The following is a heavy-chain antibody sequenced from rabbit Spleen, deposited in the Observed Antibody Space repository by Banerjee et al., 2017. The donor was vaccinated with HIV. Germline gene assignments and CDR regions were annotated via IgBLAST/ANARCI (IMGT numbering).Heavy chain of an antibody. V-gene: IGHV1S47*01. J-gene: IGHJ4*01. CDR3: ARSGVYYGSDWGPTYFNL. D-gene: IGHD4-1*01. CDR1: GFSFSSNA. Sequence: EESGGGLVQPEGSLTLTCTASGFSFSSNAMCWVRQAPGKRPEWIACIYNGDGSTYYATWAKGRFTISKTSSTTVTLQMTSLTAADTATYFCARSGVYYGSDWGPTYFNLWGQGTLVTVS. CDR2: IYNGDGST.